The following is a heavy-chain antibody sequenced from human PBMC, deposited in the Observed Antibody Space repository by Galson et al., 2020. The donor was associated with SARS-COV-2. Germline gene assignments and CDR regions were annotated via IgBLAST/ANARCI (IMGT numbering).Heavy chain of an antibody. J-gene: IGHJ4*02. D-gene: IGHD3-16*01. CDR1: GGSISSYY. V-gene: IGHV4-59*08. CDR2: IYYSGST. CDR3: ARHLGGLPQLGPYYFDY. Sequence: SETLSLTCTASGGSISSYYWSWIRQPPGKGLEWIGYIYYSGSTNYNPSLKSRVTISVDTSKNQFSLKLSSVTAADTAVYYCARHLGGLPQLGPYYFDYWGQGTLVTVSS.